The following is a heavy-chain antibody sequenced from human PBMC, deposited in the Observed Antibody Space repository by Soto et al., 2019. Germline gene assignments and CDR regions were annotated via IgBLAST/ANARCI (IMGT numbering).Heavy chain of an antibody. Sequence: EVQLLESGGGLIQPGGSLRLSCTASGFTFINYAMNWVRQAPGKGLEWVSGTSGGGDVAFYADSVKGRFAISRDNSQNTLSLQRNSLRAEDTALYYCVKKSIGTVTNPVYWSFDLWGRGTLVTVSS. CDR3: VKKSIGTVTNPVYWSFDL. CDR1: GFTFINYA. D-gene: IGHD4-17*01. CDR2: TSGGGDVA. V-gene: IGHV3-23*01. J-gene: IGHJ2*01.